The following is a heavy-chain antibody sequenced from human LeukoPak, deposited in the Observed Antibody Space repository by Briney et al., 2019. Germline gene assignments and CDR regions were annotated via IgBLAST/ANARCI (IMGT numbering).Heavy chain of an antibody. V-gene: IGHV3-11*01. CDR2: ISSGGGNVI. CDR3: ARDRGRRHYYGSGSYSYYYYYYGMDV. D-gene: IGHD3-10*01. Sequence: GGSLRLSCTVSGFTFSDHYMSWIRQAPGKGLEWISYISSGGGNVIYYADSVKGRFTISRDNAEKSLYLQMNSLRAEDTAVYYCARDRGRRHYYGSGSYSYYYYYYGMDVWGQGTTVTVSS. J-gene: IGHJ6*02. CDR1: GFTFSDHY.